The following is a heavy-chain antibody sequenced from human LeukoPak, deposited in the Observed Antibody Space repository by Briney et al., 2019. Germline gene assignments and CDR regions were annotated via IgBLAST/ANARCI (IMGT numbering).Heavy chain of an antibody. CDR3: VREDLGVDY. CDR2: ISGSGGST. V-gene: IGHV3-23*01. Sequence: GGCLRLSCAASGFTFSSYAMSWVRQAPGKGLEWVSAISGSGGSTYYADSVKGRFTISRDNSKNTLYLQMNSLRAEDTAMYYCVREDLGVDYWGQGTLDTVSS. J-gene: IGHJ4*02. CDR1: GFTFSSYA. D-gene: IGHD1-26*01.